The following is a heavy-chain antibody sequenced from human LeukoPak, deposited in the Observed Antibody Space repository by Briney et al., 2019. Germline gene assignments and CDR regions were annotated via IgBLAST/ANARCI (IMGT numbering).Heavy chain of an antibody. CDR3: ARGYCSSTSCYVGYDAFDI. J-gene: IGHJ3*02. D-gene: IGHD2-2*01. V-gene: IGHV3-21*01. Sequence: GGSLRLSCAASGFTFSSYSMYWVRQAPGKGLEWVSSISSSGSYIYYADSVKGRFTISRDNAKNSLYLQMNSLRAEDTAVYYCARGYCSSTSCYVGYDAFDIWGQGTMVTVSS. CDR1: GFTFSSYS. CDR2: ISSSGSYI.